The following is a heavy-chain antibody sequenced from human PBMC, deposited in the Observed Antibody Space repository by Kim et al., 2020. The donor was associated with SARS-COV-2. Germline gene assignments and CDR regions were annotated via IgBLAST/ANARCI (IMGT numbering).Heavy chain of an antibody. V-gene: IGHV1-24*01. J-gene: IGHJ4*02. CDR3: ATVTYYYDSSGTAPSFDY. CDR1: GYTLTELS. D-gene: IGHD3-22*01. CDR2: FDPEDGET. Sequence: ASVKVSCKVSGYTLTELSMHWVRQAPGKGLEWMGGFDPEDGETIYAQKFQGRVTMTEDTSTDTAYMELSSLRSEDTAVYYCATVTYYYDSSGTAPSFDYWCQGTLVTVSS.